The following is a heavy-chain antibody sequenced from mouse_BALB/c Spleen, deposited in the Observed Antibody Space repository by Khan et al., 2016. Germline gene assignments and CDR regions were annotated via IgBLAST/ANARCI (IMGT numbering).Heavy chain of an antibody. V-gene: IGHV1S135*01. J-gene: IGHJ3*01. D-gene: IGHD2-1*01. Sequence: VQLKQSGPELVKPGASVKVSCKGSGYAFTTYNMYWVKQSHGKSLEWIGYIDPYNGVSSYNQKFKDKATLTVDKSSSTAYMHLNSLTSEDSAVYYCARWDGNYVPFAYWGQGTLVTVSA. CDR1: GYAFTTYN. CDR3: ARWDGNYVPFAY. CDR2: IDPYNGVS.